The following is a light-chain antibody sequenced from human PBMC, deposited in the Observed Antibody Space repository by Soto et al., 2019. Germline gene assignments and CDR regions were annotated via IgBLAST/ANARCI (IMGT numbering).Light chain of an antibody. Sequence: EIVLTQSPDSLSLSPGERATLSCRASQSVSYYLAWYQQKPGQAPRLLIYGASRRATGFPARFSGSGSGTDFTLTISSLQSEDFAVYYCQQYDNWPWTFGQGTKVDIK. V-gene: IGKV3-15*01. CDR1: QSVSYY. CDR3: QQYDNWPWT. J-gene: IGKJ1*01. CDR2: GAS.